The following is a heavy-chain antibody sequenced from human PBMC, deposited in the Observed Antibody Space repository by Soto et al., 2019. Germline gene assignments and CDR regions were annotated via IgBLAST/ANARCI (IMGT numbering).Heavy chain of an antibody. Sequence: GGSLRLSCAASGFTFSSYGMHWVRQAPGKGLEWVAVISYDGSNKYYADSVKGRFTISRDNSKNTLYLQMNSLRAEDTAVYYCAKDLLGSSSGMDVWGQGTTVTVSS. CDR3: AKDLLGSSSGMDV. CDR1: GFTFSSYG. CDR2: ISYDGSNK. D-gene: IGHD6-13*01. V-gene: IGHV3-30*18. J-gene: IGHJ6*02.